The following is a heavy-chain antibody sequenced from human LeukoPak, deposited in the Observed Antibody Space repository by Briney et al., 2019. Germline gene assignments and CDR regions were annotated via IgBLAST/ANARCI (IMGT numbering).Heavy chain of an antibody. CDR2: IKRKTDGGTT. J-gene: IGHJ3*02. V-gene: IGHV3-15*01. CDR3: TTDHPPHMEQLVPGAFDI. Sequence: PGGSLRLSCAASRFTFSNAWRSWSRQPPGMGRDWVGLIKRKTDGGTTDYAAPVKGRFTISRDDSKNTLYLQMNSLKTEDTAVYYCTTDHPPHMEQLVPGAFDIWGQGTMVTVSS. D-gene: IGHD6-6*01. CDR1: RFTFSNAW.